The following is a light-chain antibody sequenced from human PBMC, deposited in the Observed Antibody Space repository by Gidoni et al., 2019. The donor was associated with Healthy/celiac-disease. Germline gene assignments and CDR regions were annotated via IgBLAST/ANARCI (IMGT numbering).Light chain of an antibody. J-gene: IGLJ2*01. CDR2: EVS. CDR1: SRDGGGYNY. Sequence: QSALTQPAPASGSPGQPITISCTGTSRDGGGYNYISWYQPHPGKAPKLMIYEVSNRPSGVSNPFAGSKASNTASLTISGLQAEDEADYYCSSYTSSSTLVFGGGTKLTVL. V-gene: IGLV2-14*01. CDR3: SSYTSSSTLV.